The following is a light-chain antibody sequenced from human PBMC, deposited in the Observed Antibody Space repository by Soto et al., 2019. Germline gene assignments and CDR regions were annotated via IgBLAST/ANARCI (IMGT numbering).Light chain of an antibody. V-gene: IGKV1-5*03. CDR3: QQYDRASWT. J-gene: IGKJ1*01. CDR1: QSISSW. Sequence: DIQMTQSPSTLSASVGDRVIITCRASQSISSWLAWYQQKPGKAPNLLIYRASTLKSGIPSRFSGSGSGTEFTHAISSLQPDDFAPYYCQQYDRASWTFGPGTKVEIK. CDR2: RAS.